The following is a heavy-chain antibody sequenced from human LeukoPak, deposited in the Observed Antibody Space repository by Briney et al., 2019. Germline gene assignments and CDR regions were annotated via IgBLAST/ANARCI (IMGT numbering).Heavy chain of an antibody. CDR1: GYTFTSYG. D-gene: IGHD6-13*01. J-gene: IGHJ3*02. CDR3: ARTVSRYSSSWYDAFDI. CDR2: ISAYNGNT. Sequence: ASVKVSCKASGYTFTSYGISWVRQAPGQGLEWMGWISAYNGNTNSAQNLQGRVTMTTDTSTSTAYMELRSLRSDGTAVYFCARTVSRYSSSWYDAFDIWGQGTMVTVSS. V-gene: IGHV1-18*01.